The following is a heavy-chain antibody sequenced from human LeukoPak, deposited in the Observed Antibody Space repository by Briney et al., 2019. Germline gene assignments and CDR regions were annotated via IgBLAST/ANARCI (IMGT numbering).Heavy chain of an antibody. J-gene: IGHJ4*02. V-gene: IGHV1-2*02. D-gene: IGHD6-13*01. CDR2: INPNSGGT. Sequence: ASVKVSCKASGYTFTGYYMHWVRQAPGQGLEWMGWINPNSGGTNYAQKFQGRVTMTRDTSISTAYMELSRLRSDDTDEYHWARFVAAAADYWGQGTLVTVSS. CDR3: ARFVAAAADY. CDR1: GYTFTGYY.